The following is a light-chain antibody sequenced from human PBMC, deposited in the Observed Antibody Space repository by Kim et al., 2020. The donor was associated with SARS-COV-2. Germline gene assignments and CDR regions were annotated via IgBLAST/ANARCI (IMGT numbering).Light chain of an antibody. CDR2: DAS. Sequence: EIVLTQSPATLSLSPGERATLSCRASQSISSYLAWYQQKPGQAPRLLIYDASNRATGIPARFSGSGSGTDFTLTISNLEPEDFAVYYCQRRSNWPITFGQGTRLEIK. J-gene: IGKJ5*01. CDR3: QRRSNWPIT. CDR1: QSISSY. V-gene: IGKV3-11*01.